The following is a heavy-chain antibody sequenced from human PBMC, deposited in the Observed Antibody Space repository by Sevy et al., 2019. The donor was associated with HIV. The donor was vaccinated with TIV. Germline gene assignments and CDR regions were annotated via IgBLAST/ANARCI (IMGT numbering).Heavy chain of an antibody. D-gene: IGHD2-2*01. CDR1: GYTFISYG. CDR2: INTNTGNP. CDR3: ARTSRGIVVVPAAQHYYGMDV. J-gene: IGHJ6*02. V-gene: IGHV7-4-1*02. Sequence: ASVKVTSKASGYTFISYGMNWVRQAPGQGLEWMGCINTNTGNPTYAQGYTGRFVFSLDTSINTAYMQISSLKAEDTAVYYCARTSRGIVVVPAAQHYYGMDVWGQGTTVTV.